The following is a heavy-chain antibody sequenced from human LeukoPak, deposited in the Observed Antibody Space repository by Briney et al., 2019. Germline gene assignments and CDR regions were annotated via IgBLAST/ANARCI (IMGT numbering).Heavy chain of an antibody. V-gene: IGHV3-7*01. J-gene: IGHJ6*03. CDR2: IKQDGSEK. CDR3: ARENVGEQQLTPRTNYYYYYMDV. D-gene: IGHD6-13*01. Sequence: GGSLRLSCAGSGFIFSTYSMSWVRQAPGKGLEWVANIKQDGSEKYYVDSVKGRFTISRDNAKNSLYLQMNSLRAEDTAVYYCARENVGEQQLTPRTNYYYYYMDVWGKGTTVTVSS. CDR1: GFIFSTYS.